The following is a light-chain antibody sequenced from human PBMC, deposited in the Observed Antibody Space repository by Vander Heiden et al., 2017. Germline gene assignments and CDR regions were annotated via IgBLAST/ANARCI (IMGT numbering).Light chain of an antibody. J-gene: IGKJ1*01. CDR2: WAS. CDR3: QQYYTYPRT. Sequence: DIVMTQSPDSLAASLGERATLSCKSSQSVLHSSNNKNYLAWYQQRPGQPPQLLSHWASTREAGVSARCSGSGAGTDGTLTISSLRAEDVAVYYCQQYYTYPRTFGQGTRVGIK. V-gene: IGKV4-1*01. CDR1: QSVLHSSNNKNY.